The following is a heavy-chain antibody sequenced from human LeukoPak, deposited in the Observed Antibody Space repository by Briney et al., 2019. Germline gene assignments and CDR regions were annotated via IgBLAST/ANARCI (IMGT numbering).Heavy chain of an antibody. CDR2: IYTSGST. J-gene: IGHJ5*02. Sequence: PSQTLSLTCTVSGGSISSGSYYWSWIRQPAGKGLEWIGRIYTSGSTNYNPSLKSRVTMSVDTSKNQFSLKLSSVTAADTAVYYCARDVLRFLEWSGDNWFDPWGQGTLVTVSS. D-gene: IGHD3-3*01. CDR1: GGSISSGSYY. CDR3: ARDVLRFLEWSGDNWFDP. V-gene: IGHV4-61*02.